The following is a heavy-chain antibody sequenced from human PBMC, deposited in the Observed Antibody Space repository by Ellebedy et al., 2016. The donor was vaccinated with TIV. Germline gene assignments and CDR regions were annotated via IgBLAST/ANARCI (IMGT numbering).Heavy chain of an antibody. CDR1: GFPFSSYS. CDR3: ARVGPYGDHEDY. D-gene: IGHD4-17*01. V-gene: IGHV3-21*01. Sequence: GESLKISCAASGFPFSSYSMNWVRQAPGKGLEWVSSIISSSSYIYYADSVKGRFTISRDNAKNSLYLQMNSLRAEDKAVYYCARVGPYGDHEDYWGQGTLVTVSS. CDR2: IISSSSYI. J-gene: IGHJ4*02.